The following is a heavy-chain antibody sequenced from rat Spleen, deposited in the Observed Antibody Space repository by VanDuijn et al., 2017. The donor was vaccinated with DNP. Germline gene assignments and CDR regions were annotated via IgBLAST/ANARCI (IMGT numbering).Heavy chain of an antibody. J-gene: IGHJ2*01. CDR2: MSSGGNT. D-gene: IGHD1-12*02. CDR3: ARSDYSDGGYYYGYFDY. CDR1: GFSVTRYA. V-gene: IGHV2-6*01. Sequence: QVQLKESGPGLVQASRTLSLSCTVSGFSVTRYAVAWVRQPPAKGLEWVAAMSSGGNTFYNSALKSRLSISRDTSKSQVFLKMNSLHTEDTAMYFCARSDYSDGGYYYGYFDYWGQGVMVTVSS.